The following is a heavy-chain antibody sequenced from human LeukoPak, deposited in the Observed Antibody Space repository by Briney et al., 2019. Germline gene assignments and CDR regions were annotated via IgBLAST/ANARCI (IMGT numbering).Heavy chain of an antibody. CDR2: IIPIFGTA. J-gene: IGHJ6*03. D-gene: IGHD2-2*01. V-gene: IGHV1-69*05. CDR3: ARGIRLCSSTSCRPRYYYYYMDV. CDR1: GGTFSSYA. Sequence: SVKVSCEASGGTFSSYAISWVRQAPGQGLEWMGRIIPIFGTANYAQKFQGRVTITTDESTSTAYMELSSLRSEDTAVYYCARGIRLCSSTSCRPRYYYYYMDVWGKGTTVTVSS.